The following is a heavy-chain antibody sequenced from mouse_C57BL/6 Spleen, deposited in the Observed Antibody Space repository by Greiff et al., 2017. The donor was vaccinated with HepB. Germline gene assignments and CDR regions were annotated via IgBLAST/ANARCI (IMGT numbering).Heavy chain of an antibody. D-gene: IGHD3-2*02. CDR3: ARSGSSGNYFDY. CDR1: GYTFTSYW. Sequence: VQLQQPGAELVKPGASVKLSCKASGYTFTSYWMQWVKQRPGQGLEWIGEIDPSDSYTNYNQKFKGKATLTVDTSSSPAYMQLSSLTSEDSAVYYCARSGSSGNYFDYWGQGTTLTVSS. CDR2: IDPSDSYT. V-gene: IGHV1-50*01. J-gene: IGHJ2*01.